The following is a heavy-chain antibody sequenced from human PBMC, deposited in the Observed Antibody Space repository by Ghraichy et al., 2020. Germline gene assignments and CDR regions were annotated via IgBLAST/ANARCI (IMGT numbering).Heavy chain of an antibody. CDR3: ARDITMVRGVIGYYYGMDV. CDR1: GFTFSSYA. Sequence: LTCAASGFTFSSYAMHWVRQAPGKGLEWVAVISYDGSNKYYADSVKGRFTISRDNSKNTLYLQMNSLRAEDTAVYYCARDITMVRGVIGYYYGMDVWGQGTTVTVSS. CDR2: ISYDGSNK. V-gene: IGHV3-30-3*01. D-gene: IGHD3-10*01. J-gene: IGHJ6*02.